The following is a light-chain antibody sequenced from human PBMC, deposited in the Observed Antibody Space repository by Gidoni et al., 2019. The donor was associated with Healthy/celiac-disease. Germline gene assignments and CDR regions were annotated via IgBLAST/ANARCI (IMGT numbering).Light chain of an antibody. CDR2: GAS. Sequence: IVLTQSPGTLSLSPGERATLSCRASPSVSSSYLSWYQQKPGQAPRLPIYGASSRATGIPARFSGSGSGTDFTLTISRLEPEEFAVYYCQQYGSSPLTFGGGTKVEIK. V-gene: IGKV3-20*01. J-gene: IGKJ4*01. CDR3: QQYGSSPLT. CDR1: PSVSSSY.